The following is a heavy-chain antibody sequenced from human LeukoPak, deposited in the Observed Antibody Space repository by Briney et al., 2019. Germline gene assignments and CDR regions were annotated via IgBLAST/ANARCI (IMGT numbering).Heavy chain of an antibody. J-gene: IGHJ1*01. D-gene: IGHD6-19*01. CDR1: GCTFSGYS. CDR3: AKDRDSDWTSKYFQH. CDR2: ISSNGSTI. Sequence: GGSLRLSCAVSGCTFSGYSMSWVRQAPGKGLEWVSYISSNGSTIYYADSVKGRFTISRDNSKNTLYLQMNSLRAEDTAVYYCAKDRDSDWTSKYFQHWGQGTLVTVSS. V-gene: IGHV3-48*01.